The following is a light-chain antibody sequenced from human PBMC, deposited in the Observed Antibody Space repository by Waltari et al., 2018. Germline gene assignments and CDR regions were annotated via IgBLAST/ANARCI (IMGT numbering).Light chain of an antibody. CDR2: EVS. CDR1: RSAVGGYNY. CDR3: SSYTSSSTLV. J-gene: IGLJ3*02. V-gene: IGLV2-14*01. Sequence: QSALTQPASVSGSPGQSITISCTGTRSAVGGYNYVSWYQQHPGKAPKRMIYEVSNRPSGVSNRFSGSKSGNTASLTISGLQAEDEADYYCSSYTSSSTLVFGGGTKLTVL.